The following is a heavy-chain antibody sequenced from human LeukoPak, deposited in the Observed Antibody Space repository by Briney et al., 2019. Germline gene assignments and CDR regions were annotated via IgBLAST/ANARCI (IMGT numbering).Heavy chain of an antibody. CDR2: IRYDGSNK. D-gene: IGHD2-2*01. J-gene: IGHJ3*01. CDR1: GFTFSSYG. Sequence: GGSLRLSCAASGFTFSSYGMHWVRQAPGKGLEWVAFIRYDGSNKYYADSVKGRFTISRDNSKNTLYLQMNSLRAEDTAVYYCAKDPPWDIVVVPAADGGGQGTMVTVSS. V-gene: IGHV3-30*02. CDR3: AKDPPWDIVVVPAADG.